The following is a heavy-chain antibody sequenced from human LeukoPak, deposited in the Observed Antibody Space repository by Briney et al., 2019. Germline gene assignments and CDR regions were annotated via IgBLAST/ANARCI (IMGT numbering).Heavy chain of an antibody. Sequence: PETLSLTRTVSGGSISSYYWSWIRQPPGKGLEWIGYIYTSGSTNYNPSLKSRVTISVDTSKNQFSLKLSSVTAADTAVYYCARQVSSSGYYNWFDPWGQGTLVTVSS. V-gene: IGHV4-4*09. CDR3: ARQVSSSGYYNWFDP. D-gene: IGHD3-22*01. J-gene: IGHJ5*02. CDR2: IYTSGST. CDR1: GGSISSYY.